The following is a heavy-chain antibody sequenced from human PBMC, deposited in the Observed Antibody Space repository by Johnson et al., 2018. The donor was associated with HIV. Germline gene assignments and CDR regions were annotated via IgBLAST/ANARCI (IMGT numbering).Heavy chain of an antibody. J-gene: IGHJ3*02. CDR3: AKVPSPYSSSPDAFDI. CDR1: GFTFSSYA. Sequence: QVQLVESGGGVVQPGRSLRLSCAASGFTFSSYAMSWVRQAPGKGLEWVSVIWYDGSNKYYADSVKGRFTISRDNSKNTLYLQMNSLRAEDTAVYYCAKVPSPYSSSPDAFDIWGQGTMVTVSS. D-gene: IGHD6-13*01. V-gene: IGHV3-33*06. CDR2: IWYDGSNK.